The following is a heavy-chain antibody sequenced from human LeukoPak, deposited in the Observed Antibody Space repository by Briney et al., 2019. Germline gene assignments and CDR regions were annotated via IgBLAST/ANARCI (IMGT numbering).Heavy chain of an antibody. D-gene: IGHD1-26*01. CDR2: ISGSGGST. CDR1: GFTFSSYA. Sequence: GGSLRLSCAASGFTFSSYAMSWVRQAPGKGLQWVSAISGSGGSTYYADSVKGRFTISRDNSKNTLYLQMNSLRAEDTAVYYCAKGSSYSGRSFDYWGQGTLVTVSS. CDR3: AKGSSYSGRSFDY. J-gene: IGHJ4*02. V-gene: IGHV3-23*01.